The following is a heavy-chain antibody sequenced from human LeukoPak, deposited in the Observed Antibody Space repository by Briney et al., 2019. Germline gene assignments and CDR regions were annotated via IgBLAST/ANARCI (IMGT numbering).Heavy chain of an antibody. V-gene: IGHV3-11*01. J-gene: IGHJ4*02. D-gene: IGHD2-2*01. CDR1: GFTFSDYY. CDR2: ISGSGTTI. Sequence: PGGSLRLPCAASGFTFSDYYMSWIRQTPGKGLEWISYISGSGTTIYSADSLKGRFTISRDAAKNSLFLQMNSLRDEDTAVYYCARRTSHSYFDYWGQGTLVTVSS. CDR3: ARRTSHSYFDY.